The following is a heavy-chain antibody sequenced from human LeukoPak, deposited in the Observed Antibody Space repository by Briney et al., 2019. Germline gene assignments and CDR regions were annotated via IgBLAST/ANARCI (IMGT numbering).Heavy chain of an antibody. CDR2: IIPVLDVA. D-gene: IGHD3-22*01. J-gene: IGHJ5*02. CDR3: ASLNYYDSTGSRVDA. CDR1: GGTFSSYA. V-gene: IGHV1-69*04. Sequence: SVKVSCKASGGTFSSYAISWVRQAPGQRLEWMGRIIPVLDVANYAQKFQGRVTISADTVTSTAYMEMSSLRSEDTAVYYCASLNYYDSTGSRVDAWGRGTLVIVSS.